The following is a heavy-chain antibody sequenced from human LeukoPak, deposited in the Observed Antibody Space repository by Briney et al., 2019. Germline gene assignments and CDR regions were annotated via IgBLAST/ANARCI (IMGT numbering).Heavy chain of an antibody. CDR1: GFTFDDYA. CDR3: ASVFDS. J-gene: IGHJ4*02. V-gene: IGHV3-74*01. CDR2: INGLGTAT. Sequence: PGGSLRLSCAASGFTFDDYAMHWVRHAPGKGLEWVSGINGLGTATYYADSVKGRFTISRDNAKNTVSLQMNSLSAEDTAVYYCASVFDSWGQGCLVTVSS.